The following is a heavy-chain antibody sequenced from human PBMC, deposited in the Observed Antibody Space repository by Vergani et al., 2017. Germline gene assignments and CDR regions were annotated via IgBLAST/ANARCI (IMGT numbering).Heavy chain of an antibody. J-gene: IGHJ6*03. Sequence: QVQLVQSGAEVKKPGASVKVSCKASGYTFTSYAMHWVRQAPGQRLEWMGWINAGNGNTKYSQKFQGRVTITRDTSASTAYMELSSLRSEDTAVYYCARDREDIVVVPAATSYYYYYMDVWGKGP. V-gene: IGHV1-3*01. CDR1: GYTFTSYA. CDR2: INAGNGNT. CDR3: ARDREDIVVVPAATSYYYYYMDV. D-gene: IGHD2-2*01.